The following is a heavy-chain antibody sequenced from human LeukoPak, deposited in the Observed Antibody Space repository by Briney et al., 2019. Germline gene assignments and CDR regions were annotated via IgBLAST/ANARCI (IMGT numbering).Heavy chain of an antibody. J-gene: IGHJ4*02. CDR2: ISSSSSSYI. D-gene: IGHD3-10*01. V-gene: IGHV3-21*01. CDR1: GFTFSSYS. Sequence: PGGSLRLSCAASGFTFSSYSMNWVRHAPGKGLEWVSSISSSSSSYIYYADSVKGRFTISRDNAKNSLYLQMNSLRAEDTAVYYCARGFRGVQLQWFGFDYWGQGTLVTVSS. CDR3: ARGFRGVQLQWFGFDY.